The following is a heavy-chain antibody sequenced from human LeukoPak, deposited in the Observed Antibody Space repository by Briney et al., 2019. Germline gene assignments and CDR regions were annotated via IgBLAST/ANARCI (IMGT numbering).Heavy chain of an antibody. J-gene: IGHJ6*03. CDR3: ARDPYSGNYGNYYYYYMDV. Sequence: PGGSLRLSCVASGFTFSRYWMSWVRQAPGKGLEWVANINEDGSEKYFVGSVRGRFTISRDNAKNSLYLQMNSLRAEDTALYFCARDPYSGNYGNYYYYYMDVWGKGTTVTISS. CDR2: INEDGSEK. D-gene: IGHD1-26*01. CDR1: GFTFSRYW. V-gene: IGHV3-7*01.